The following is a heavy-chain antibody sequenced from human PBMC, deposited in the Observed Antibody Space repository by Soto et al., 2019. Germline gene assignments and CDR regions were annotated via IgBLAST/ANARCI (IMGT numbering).Heavy chain of an antibody. CDR2: ISGSGGST. V-gene: IGHV3-23*01. D-gene: IGHD6-19*01. Sequence: GVSLRLSCAASGFTFSSYAMSWVRHAPGKGLEGVSAISGSGGSTYYADSVKGRFTISRDNSKNTLYLQMNSLRAEDTAVYYRARSKYGRGWSKYYFGFWGEEALVTVFS. CDR3: ARSKYGRGWSKYYFGF. CDR1: GFTFSSYA. J-gene: IGHJ4*02.